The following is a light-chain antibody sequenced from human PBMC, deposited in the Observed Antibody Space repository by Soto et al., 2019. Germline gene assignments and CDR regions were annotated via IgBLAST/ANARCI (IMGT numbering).Light chain of an antibody. CDR2: GTS. Sequence: QSVLTPPPSVSGAPVQRVTISCTGSSSNIGAGYDVHWYQQLPGTAPKLLIYGTSTRPSGVPDRFSGSKSGTSASPAITGLQAEDGADYYCQAYDSSLSGVVFGAGTTLTVL. CDR3: QAYDSSLSGVV. CDR1: SSNIGAGYD. V-gene: IGLV1-40*01. J-gene: IGLJ2*01.